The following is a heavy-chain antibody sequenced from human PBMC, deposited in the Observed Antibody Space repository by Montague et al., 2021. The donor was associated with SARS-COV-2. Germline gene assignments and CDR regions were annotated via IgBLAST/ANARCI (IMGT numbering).Heavy chain of an antibody. D-gene: IGHD5-12*01. Sequence: TLSLTCTVSGGSISSGSYYWSWIRQPPGKGLEWIGSIYTSGSTXYNPSLKSRVTISVDTSKNQFSLKLSSVTAADTAVYYCASLPWLRGAFDIWGQGTMVTVSS. CDR2: IYTSGST. V-gene: IGHV4-61*02. CDR1: GGSISSGSYY. CDR3: ASLPWLRGAFDI. J-gene: IGHJ3*02.